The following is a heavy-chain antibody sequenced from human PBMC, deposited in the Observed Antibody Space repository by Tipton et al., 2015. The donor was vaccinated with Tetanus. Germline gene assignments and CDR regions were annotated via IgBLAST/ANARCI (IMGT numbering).Heavy chain of an antibody. CDR3: ARDPPRGVAPKEYYYGTDV. CDR1: GFTFSSYA. CDR2: ISSTSTYI. D-gene: IGHD3-10*01. V-gene: IGHV3-21*04. J-gene: IGHJ6*02. Sequence: SLRLSCVASGFTFSSYAMSWVRQAPGKGLEWVASISSTSTYIYYADSVKGRFTISRDNAKNSLYLQMNSLRDEDTAVYYCARDPPRGVAPKEYYYGTDVWGQGTTVTVSS.